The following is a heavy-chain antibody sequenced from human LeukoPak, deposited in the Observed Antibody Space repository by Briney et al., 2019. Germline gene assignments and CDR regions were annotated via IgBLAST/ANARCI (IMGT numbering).Heavy chain of an antibody. J-gene: IGHJ4*02. Sequence: GGSLRLSCAASGFTFSSYAMSWVRQAPGKGLEWVSGISTSGGSTSYADSVKGRFTISRDNPRNTLYMQMNSLRDEDTAVYFCAIMHRYYDGSGYWVQWGQGTLVTVSS. D-gene: IGHD3-22*01. CDR2: ISTSGGST. V-gene: IGHV3-23*01. CDR3: AIMHRYYDGSGYWVQ. CDR1: GFTFSSYA.